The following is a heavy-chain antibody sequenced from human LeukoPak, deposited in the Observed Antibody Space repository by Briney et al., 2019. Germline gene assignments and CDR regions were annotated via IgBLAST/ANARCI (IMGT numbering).Heavy chain of an antibody. CDR2: IYYSGST. Sequence: NPSETLSLTCTVSGGSISSSSYYWGWIRQPPGKGLEWMGSIYYSGSTYYNPSLKSRVTISVDTSKNQFSLKLSSVTAADTAVYYCARLETGGYSYGHFDYWGQGTLVTVSS. CDR1: GGSISSSSYY. CDR3: ARLETGGYSYGHFDY. D-gene: IGHD5-18*01. J-gene: IGHJ4*02. V-gene: IGHV4-39*01.